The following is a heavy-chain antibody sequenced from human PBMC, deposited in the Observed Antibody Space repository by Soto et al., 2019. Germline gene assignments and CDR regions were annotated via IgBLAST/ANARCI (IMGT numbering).Heavy chain of an antibody. Sequence: QEQLVQSGAEVKKPGASVRVSCKASGYTFTSYDINWVRQAAGQGLEWMGWMSPKSGDTGYAQKFQGRVTMTRNTATGTAYMELSRLRSEDTAVYYCARGPPNWGFDDWGQGTLVTVSS. J-gene: IGHJ4*02. CDR2: MSPKSGDT. CDR1: GYTFTSYD. D-gene: IGHD7-27*01. V-gene: IGHV1-8*01. CDR3: ARGPPNWGFDD.